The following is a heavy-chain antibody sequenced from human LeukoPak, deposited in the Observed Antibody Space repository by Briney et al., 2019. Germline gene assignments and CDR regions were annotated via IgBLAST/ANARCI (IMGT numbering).Heavy chain of an antibody. CDR1: GFTFGSYA. CDR2: IGGRGGNT. Sequence: GGSLRLSCAASGFTFGSYAMTWVRQAPGKGLEWVSAIGGRGGNTYYADSVKGRFTISRDNSKNTLYLQMNSLRAEDTAVYYCAKGITLIVVVITGVDYWGPGTLVTVSS. CDR3: AKGITLIVVVITGVDY. J-gene: IGHJ4*02. D-gene: IGHD3-22*01. V-gene: IGHV3-23*01.